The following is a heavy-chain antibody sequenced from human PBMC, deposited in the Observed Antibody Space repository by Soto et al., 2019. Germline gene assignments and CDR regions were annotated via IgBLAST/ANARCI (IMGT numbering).Heavy chain of an antibody. CDR1: GGTFSSYA. D-gene: IGHD3-10*01. V-gene: IGHV1-69*13. Sequence: EASVKVSCKASGGTFSSYAISWVRQAPGQGLEWIGGIIPIFGTANYAQKFQGRVTITADESTSTAYMELSSLRSEDTAVYYCARAAITMVRGSWFDPWGQGTLVTVSS. J-gene: IGHJ5*02. CDR3: ARAAITMVRGSWFDP. CDR2: IIPIFGTA.